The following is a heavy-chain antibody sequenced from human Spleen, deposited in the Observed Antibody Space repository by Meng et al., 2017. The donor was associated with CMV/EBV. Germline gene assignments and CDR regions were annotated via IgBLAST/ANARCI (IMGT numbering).Heavy chain of an antibody. CDR2: INPKRGVI. J-gene: IGHJ6*02. Sequence: ASVKVSCKASGYTFTGYYMHWVRQAPGQGLEWMGWINPKRGVINYAQKFQGRVTMTRDTSSSTAYMELSRLRSDDTAVYYCARERVTLVRGALYYYYYGMDVWGQGTTVTVSS. V-gene: IGHV1-2*02. CDR1: GYTFTGYY. CDR3: ARERVTLVRGALYYYYYGMDV. D-gene: IGHD3-10*01.